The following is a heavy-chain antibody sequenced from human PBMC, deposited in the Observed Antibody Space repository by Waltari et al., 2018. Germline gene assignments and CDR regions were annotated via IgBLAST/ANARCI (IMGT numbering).Heavy chain of an antibody. CDR1: GFTFSNYE. CDR3: ARGEGGANEY. D-gene: IGHD1-26*01. CDR2: ISIGASTI. J-gene: IGHJ4*01. Sequence: EVQLVESGGGLVQPGGSLRLLCAASGFTFSNYEMNWVRQAPGKGLEWVAYISIGASTIFYADSVKGRFTISRDNAKNSVYLEMNSLRADDTAIYYCARGEGGANEYWGQGTLVTVSS. V-gene: IGHV3-48*03.